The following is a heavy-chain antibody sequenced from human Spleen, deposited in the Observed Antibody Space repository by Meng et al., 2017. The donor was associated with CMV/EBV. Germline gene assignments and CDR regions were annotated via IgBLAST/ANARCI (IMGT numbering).Heavy chain of an antibody. Sequence: GSLRLSCTVSGVSISSSTYYWGWIRQPPGKGLENIGLIYYGGSNYYNPSLAGRLTISVDTSKNHFPLRLSSVTAPDTAVYYCVGQEFWSGSFPLDNWGRGTLVTVSS. CDR2: IYYGGSN. CDR3: VGQEFWSGSFPLDN. CDR1: GVSISSSTYY. V-gene: IGHV4-39*01. J-gene: IGHJ4*02. D-gene: IGHD3-3*01.